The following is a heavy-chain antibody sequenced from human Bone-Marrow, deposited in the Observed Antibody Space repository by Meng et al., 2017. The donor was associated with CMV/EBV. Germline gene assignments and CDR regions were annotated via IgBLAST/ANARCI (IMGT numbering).Heavy chain of an antibody. CDR1: GFTFSSYA. D-gene: IGHD2-2*02. V-gene: IGHV3-30*04. Sequence: GGSLRLSCAASGFTFSSYAMHWVRQAPGKGLEWVAVISYDGSNKYYADSVKGRFTISRDNSKNTLYLQMNSLRAEDTAVYYCARQMVVVVPAAIQSLDYWGQGTLVTVS. CDR3: ARQMVVVVPAAIQSLDY. J-gene: IGHJ4*02. CDR2: ISYDGSNK.